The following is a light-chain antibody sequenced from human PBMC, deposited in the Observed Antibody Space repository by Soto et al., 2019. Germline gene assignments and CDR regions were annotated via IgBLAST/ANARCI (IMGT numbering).Light chain of an antibody. CDR2: GNS. CDR1: SSNIGAGYD. Sequence: QSVLTQPPSVSGAPGQRVTISCTGSSSNIGAGYDVHWYQQLPGTAPKLLIYGNSNRPSGVPDRFSGSKSGTSASLAITGLQAEDEADYCCPSYDSSLRGSVFGGGTKLTVL. J-gene: IGLJ2*01. V-gene: IGLV1-40*01. CDR3: PSYDSSLRGSV.